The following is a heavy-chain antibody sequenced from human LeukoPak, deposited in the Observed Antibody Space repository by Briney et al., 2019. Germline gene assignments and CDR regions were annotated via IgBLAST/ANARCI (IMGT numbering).Heavy chain of an antibody. CDR2: INPNSGGT. Sequence: ASVKVSCKASGYTFTGYYMHWVRQASGQGLEWMGWINPNSGGTNYAQKFQGRVTMTRDTSISTAYMELSRLRSDDMAVYYCARDPRYCGGPLCGPWGQGTLVTVSS. J-gene: IGHJ5*02. CDR1: GYTFTGYY. CDR3: ARDPRYCGGPLCGP. V-gene: IGHV1-2*02. D-gene: IGHD2-21*01.